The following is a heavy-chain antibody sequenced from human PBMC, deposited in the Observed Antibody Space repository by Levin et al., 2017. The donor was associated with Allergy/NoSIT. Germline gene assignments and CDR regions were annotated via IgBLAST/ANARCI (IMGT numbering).Heavy chain of an antibody. Sequence: GGSLRLSCAASGFTFSDHYMDWVRQAPGKGLEWVGRIRNKANRYTTEYAASVKGRFSISRDDAENSLYLQINSLRIEDTAVYYCTRRRHTHGIDYWGQGTLVTVSS. CDR1: GFTFSDHY. J-gene: IGHJ4*02. V-gene: IGHV3-72*01. CDR3: TRRRHTHGIDY. CDR2: IRNKANRYTT. D-gene: IGHD1-1*01.